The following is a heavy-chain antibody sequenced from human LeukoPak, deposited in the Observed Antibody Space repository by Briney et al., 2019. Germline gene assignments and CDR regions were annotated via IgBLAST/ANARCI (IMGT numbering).Heavy chain of an antibody. D-gene: IGHD3-16*02. Sequence: SETLSLTCTVSGGSISSSSYYWGWIRQPPGKGLEWIGSIYYSGSTYYNPSLKSRVTISVDTSKNQFSLKLSSVTAADTAVYFCARVRLGELSLSYCDYWGQGTRVTVSS. V-gene: IGHV4-39*07. CDR3: ARVRLGELSLSYCDY. CDR1: GGSISSSSYY. CDR2: IYYSGST. J-gene: IGHJ4*02.